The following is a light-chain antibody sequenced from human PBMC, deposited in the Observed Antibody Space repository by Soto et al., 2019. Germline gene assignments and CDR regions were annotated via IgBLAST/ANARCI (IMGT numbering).Light chain of an antibody. CDR2: GAS. V-gene: IGKV3-15*01. CDR3: QQYNNWPPWT. J-gene: IGKJ1*01. CDR1: QSVSSN. Sequence: IVMTQTPATLSGSPGERATLSCRASQSVSSNFAGYQQKHGQAPRLLIYGASPRATGIPARFSGSGSGTEFTLTISSLQSEDFAVYYCQQYNNWPPWTLGQGTKVDI.